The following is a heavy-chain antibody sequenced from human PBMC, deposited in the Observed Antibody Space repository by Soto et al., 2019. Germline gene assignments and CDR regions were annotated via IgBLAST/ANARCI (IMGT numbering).Heavy chain of an antibody. CDR3: ARDSNTMLRGIISP. J-gene: IGHJ5*02. CDR2: ISGSGSYI. V-gene: IGHV3-21*01. Sequence: GGSLRLSCEASGFTFSNYYMNWVRQVPGKGLEWVSSISGSGSYIFYADSVKGRFTISRDNAENSLYLQMDSLRAEDTAVYYCARDSNTMLRGIISPWGQGTLVTV. D-gene: IGHD3-10*01. CDR1: GFTFSNYY.